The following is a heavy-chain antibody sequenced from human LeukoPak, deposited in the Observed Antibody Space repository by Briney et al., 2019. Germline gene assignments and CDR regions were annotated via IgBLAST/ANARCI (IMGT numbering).Heavy chain of an antibody. Sequence: GGSLRLSCAASGFTLSSYWMHWVRQAPGKGLVWVSHINSDGTATRYADSVKGRFTISRDNAKNTLYLQMNSLRAEDTAVYYCARSRGYKYGYLDYWGRATLVTVSS. D-gene: IGHD5-18*01. J-gene: IGHJ4*02. CDR3: ARSRGYKYGYLDY. V-gene: IGHV3-74*01. CDR2: INSDGTAT. CDR1: GFTLSSYW.